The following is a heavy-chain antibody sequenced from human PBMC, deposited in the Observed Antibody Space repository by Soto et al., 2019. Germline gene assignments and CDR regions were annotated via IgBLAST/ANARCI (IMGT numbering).Heavy chain of an antibody. CDR3: ARLQSGYRSGWYAAYYYYMDV. D-gene: IGHD6-19*01. CDR1: GVSISSSSYY. V-gene: IGHV4-39*01. CDR2: IYYSGST. Sequence: PSETLSLTCTVSGVSISSSSYYWGWIRQPPGKGLEWIGSIYYSGSTYYNPSLKSRVTISVDTSKNQFSLKLSSVTAADTAVYYCARLQSGYRSGWYAAYYYYMDVWGKGTTVTVSS. J-gene: IGHJ6*03.